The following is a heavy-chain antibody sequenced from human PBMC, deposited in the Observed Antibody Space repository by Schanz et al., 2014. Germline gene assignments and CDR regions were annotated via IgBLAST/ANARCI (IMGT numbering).Heavy chain of an antibody. CDR3: ARGFDFWDR. V-gene: IGHV1-18*01. CDR1: GYTFTSHG. Sequence: QVQLVQSGAEMKKPGASVKVSCKASGYTFTSHGISWVRQAPGQGLEWMGWISTFRNEDTNSAQRFQGRLTMTTDTSTSTAYMELRSLRSDDTAVYYCARGFDFWDRWGQGTLVIVSS. D-gene: IGHD3-3*01. CDR2: ISTFRNEDT. J-gene: IGHJ4*02.